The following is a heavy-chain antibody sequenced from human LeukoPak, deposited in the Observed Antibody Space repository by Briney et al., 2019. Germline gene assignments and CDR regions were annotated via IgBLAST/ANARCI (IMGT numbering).Heavy chain of an antibody. Sequence: GGSLRLSCAASGFTFSTYDMNWVRQAPGEGLEWVSSISSAGSYIYSADSVKGRFTISRDNARNSLYLQMSRLRAEDTAVYYCARAQGYSNAFDIWGQGTMVTVSS. CDR3: ARAQGYSNAFDI. J-gene: IGHJ3*02. CDR1: GFTFSTYD. V-gene: IGHV3-21*01. CDR2: ISSAGSYI. D-gene: IGHD5-18*01.